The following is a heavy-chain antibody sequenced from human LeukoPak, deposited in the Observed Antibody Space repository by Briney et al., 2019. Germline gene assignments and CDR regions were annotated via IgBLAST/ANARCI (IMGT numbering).Heavy chain of an antibody. CDR3: ARDLLPGGYSYGYGSDPFDY. V-gene: IGHV1-18*01. J-gene: IGHJ4*02. CDR1: GYTFTSYG. CDR2: ISAYNGNT. D-gene: IGHD5-18*01. Sequence: ASVKVSCKASGYTFTSYGISWVRQAPGQGLEWMGWISAYNGNTNYAQKLQGRVTMTTDTSTSTAYMELRSLRSDDTAVYYCARDLLPGGYSYGYGSDPFDYWGQGTLVTVSS.